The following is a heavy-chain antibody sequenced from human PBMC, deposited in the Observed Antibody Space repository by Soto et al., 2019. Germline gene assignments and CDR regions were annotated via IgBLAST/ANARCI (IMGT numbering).Heavy chain of an antibody. CDR1: GGSISSINW. V-gene: IGHV4-4*02. CDR2: IYHSWTT. CDR3: ARSQGVSATHHFDA. J-gene: IGHJ5*02. Sequence: QVQLQESGPGLVKPSGTLSLTCGVSGGSISSINWWSWVRQSPRKGLEWIGEIYHSWTTNYNPSLESRVTLSVDKSENQIYLKLTSMTAADTAVYFCARSQGVSATHHFDAWGQGTLVTVSS. D-gene: IGHD2-8*01.